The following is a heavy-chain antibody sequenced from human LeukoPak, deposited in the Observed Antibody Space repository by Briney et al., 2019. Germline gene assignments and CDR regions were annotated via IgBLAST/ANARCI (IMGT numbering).Heavy chain of an antibody. J-gene: IGHJ4*02. D-gene: IGHD5-18*01. CDR3: ARSIRLTGYDY. CDR1: GFTFSNYW. Sequence: PGGSLRLSCAASGFTFSNYWMSWVRQAPGKGLEWVSVIYSGGSTYYADSVKGRFTISRDNSKNTLYLQMNSLRAEDTAVYYCARSIRLTGYDYWGQGTLVTVSS. CDR2: IYSGGST. V-gene: IGHV3-53*01.